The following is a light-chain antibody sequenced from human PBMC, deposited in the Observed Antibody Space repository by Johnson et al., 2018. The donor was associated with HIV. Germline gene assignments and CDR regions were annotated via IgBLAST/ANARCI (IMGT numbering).Light chain of an antibody. Sequence: QSVLTQPPSVSAAPGQKVTISCSGSGSNVGNNYVSWYQQLPGTAPRLLISANNERPSGIPDRFSGSKSGTSATLGITGLQTGDEADYYCGTWDSSLSAGRYVFGTGTKVTVL. CDR3: GTWDSSLSAGRYV. CDR1: GSNVGNNY. CDR2: ANN. V-gene: IGLV1-51*01. J-gene: IGLJ1*01.